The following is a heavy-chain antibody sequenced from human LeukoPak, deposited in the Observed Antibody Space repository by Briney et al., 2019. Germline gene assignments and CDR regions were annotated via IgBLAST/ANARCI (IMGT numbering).Heavy chain of an antibody. Sequence: GGSLRLSCAASGFTFSSYSMNWVRQAPGKGLEWVSSISSSSSYIYYADSVKGRFTISRDNAKNSLYLQMNSLRAEDTAVYYCARDPGFSLPAAAADDAFDIWGLGTLVTVSS. CDR1: GFTFSSYS. V-gene: IGHV3-21*01. D-gene: IGHD6-13*01. CDR2: ISSSSSYI. J-gene: IGHJ3*02. CDR3: ARDPGFSLPAAAADDAFDI.